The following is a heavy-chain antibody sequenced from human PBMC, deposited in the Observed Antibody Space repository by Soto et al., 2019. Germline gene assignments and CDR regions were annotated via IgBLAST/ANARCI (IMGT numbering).Heavy chain of an antibody. D-gene: IGHD1-26*01. Sequence: SSETLSLTCTVSGASITQYYWNWIRQSPGKGLERIVSVSSTGSTYYNPSLKSRVTISVDTSKNQFSLKLSSVTAADTAVYYCARRYRRYFDYWGKGTLVPVSS. J-gene: IGHJ4*02. CDR3: ARRYRRYFDY. V-gene: IGHV4-4*08. CDR1: GASITQYY. CDR2: VSSTGST.